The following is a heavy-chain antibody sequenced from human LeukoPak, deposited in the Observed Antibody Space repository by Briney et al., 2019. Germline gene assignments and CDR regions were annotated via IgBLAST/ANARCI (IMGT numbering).Heavy chain of an antibody. CDR1: GYTFTSYG. CDR3: ARGDCSSTSCPAEDWFDP. Sequence: GASVKVSCKASGYTFTSYGISWVRQAPGQGLEWMGWISAYNGNTNYAQKLQGRVAMTTDTSTSTAYMELSSLRSDDTAVYYCARGDCSSTSCPAEDWFDPSGQGTLVTVSS. V-gene: IGHV1-18*01. CDR2: ISAYNGNT. D-gene: IGHD2-2*01. J-gene: IGHJ5*02.